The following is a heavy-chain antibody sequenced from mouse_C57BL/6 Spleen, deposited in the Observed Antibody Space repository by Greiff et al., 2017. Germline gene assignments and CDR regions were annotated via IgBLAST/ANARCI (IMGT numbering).Heavy chain of an antibody. Sequence: QVQLKESGPELVKPGASVKLSCKASGYTFTSYDINWVKQRPGQGLEWIGWIYPRDGSTKYNEKFKGKATLTVDTSSSTAYMELHSLTSEDSAVYFCARSKVYYHLDYWGQGTTLTVSS. CDR3: ARSKVYYHLDY. CDR1: GYTFTSYD. CDR2: IYPRDGST. J-gene: IGHJ2*01. V-gene: IGHV1-85*01. D-gene: IGHD2-1*01.